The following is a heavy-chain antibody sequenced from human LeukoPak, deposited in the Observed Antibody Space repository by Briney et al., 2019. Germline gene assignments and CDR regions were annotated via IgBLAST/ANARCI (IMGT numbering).Heavy chain of an antibody. CDR2: I. J-gene: IGHJ4*02. CDR1: GFTVSSNY. CDR3: ARDLSSTSSWATVPDY. V-gene: IGHV3-66*03. Sequence: GGSLRLSCAVSGFTVSSNYMSWVRQAPGKGLEWVSVIKGRFTISRDNSKNTLYLQMNSLRAEDTAVYYCARDLSSTSSWATVPDYWGQGTLVTVSS. D-gene: IGHD2-2*01.